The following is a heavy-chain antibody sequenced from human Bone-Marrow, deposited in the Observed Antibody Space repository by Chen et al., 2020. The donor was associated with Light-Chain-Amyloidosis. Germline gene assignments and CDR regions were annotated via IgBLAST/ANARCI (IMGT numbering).Heavy chain of an antibody. CDR2: TNSAGTST. J-gene: IGHJ4*02. V-gene: IGHV3-74*01. CDR1: GFSFSTYW. CDR3: ARTTLRYLDY. D-gene: IGHD3-9*01. Sequence: EVLLVESGGEVVQPGGSLRLSCTASGFSFSTYWMHWVRQSPGKGLVSVSRTNSAGTSTTYADSVKGRFTVSRDNTKNTMYLEINSLRVEDTAVYYCARTTLRYLDYWGQGTLVTVSS.